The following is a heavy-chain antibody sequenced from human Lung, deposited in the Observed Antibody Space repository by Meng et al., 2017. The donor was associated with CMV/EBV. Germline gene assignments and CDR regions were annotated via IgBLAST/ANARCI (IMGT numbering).Heavy chain of an antibody. CDR3: AKAQFGRYVGGRDGMDV. Sequence: GESXKISXSASGFTFSSYGMHWVRQAPGKGLEWVAVIWNDGSIKYYADSVKGRFTISRDNSKNTLYLKMYSLRADDTAVYHCAKAQFGRYVGGRDGMDVWGQGTXVTVSS. CDR1: GFTFSSYG. V-gene: IGHV3-33*06. D-gene: IGHD3-16*01. J-gene: IGHJ6*02. CDR2: IWNDGSIK.